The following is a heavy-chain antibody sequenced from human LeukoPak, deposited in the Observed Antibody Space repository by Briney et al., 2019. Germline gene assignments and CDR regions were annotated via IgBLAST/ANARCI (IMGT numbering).Heavy chain of an antibody. CDR1: ALTFSSYA. D-gene: IGHD3-22*01. Sequence: GGSLRLSCAASALTFSSYAMSWVRQAPGKGLQWVSGISGSGETAYYADSVKGRFTIFRDNSKNTLYLQMNSLRAEDTAVYYCAKDYDSSGYYILDYWGQGTLVTVSS. CDR2: ISGSGETA. CDR3: AKDYDSSGYYILDY. J-gene: IGHJ4*02. V-gene: IGHV3-23*01.